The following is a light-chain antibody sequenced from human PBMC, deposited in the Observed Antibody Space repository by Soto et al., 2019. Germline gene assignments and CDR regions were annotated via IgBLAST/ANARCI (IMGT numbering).Light chain of an antibody. CDR1: QSVSSSY. Sequence: EIVLTQSPGTLSLSPGERATLSCRASQSVSSSYLAWYQQKPGQAPRLLIYGESNRATGIPDRFSGSGSGTDFTLTISRLEPEDFAVYYWQQYGSSPFTFGQGTRLEIK. CDR3: QQYGSSPFT. V-gene: IGKV3-20*01. J-gene: IGKJ5*01. CDR2: GES.